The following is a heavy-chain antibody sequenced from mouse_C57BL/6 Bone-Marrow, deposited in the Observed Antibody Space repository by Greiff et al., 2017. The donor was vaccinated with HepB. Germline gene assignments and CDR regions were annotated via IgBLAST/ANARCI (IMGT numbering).Heavy chain of an antibody. D-gene: IGHD2-12*01. Sequence: EVKLVESGGGLVQPGGSLKLSCAASGFTFSDYGMAWVRQAPRKGPEWVAFISNLAYSIYYADTLTGRFTISREKAKNTLYLEMSSLRSEDTAMYYCASTKRYYAMDYWGQGTSVTVSS. CDR1: GFTFSDYG. V-gene: IGHV5-15*01. CDR3: ASTKRYYAMDY. CDR2: ISNLAYSI. J-gene: IGHJ4*01.